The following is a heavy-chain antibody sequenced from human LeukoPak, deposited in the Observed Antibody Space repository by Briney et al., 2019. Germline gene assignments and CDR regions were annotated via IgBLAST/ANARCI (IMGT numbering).Heavy chain of an antibody. CDR3: ATNGGGYFDY. Sequence: GGSLRLFCAASGFTFSSYSMNWVRQAPGKGLEWVSSISSSSSYIYYADSVKGRFTISRDNAKNSLYLQMNSLRAEDTAVYYCATNGGGYFDYWGQGTLVTVSS. V-gene: IGHV3-21*01. CDR1: GFTFSSYS. J-gene: IGHJ4*02. D-gene: IGHD3-10*01. CDR2: ISSSSSYI.